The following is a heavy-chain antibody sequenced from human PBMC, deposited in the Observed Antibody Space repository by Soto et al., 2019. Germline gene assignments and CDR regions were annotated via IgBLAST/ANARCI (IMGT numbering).Heavy chain of an antibody. CDR2: IYYSGGT. V-gene: IGHV4-30-4*01. D-gene: IGHD3-10*01. J-gene: IGHJ4*02. CDR1: GGSISSGDYY. Sequence: PSETLSLTCTVSGGSISSGDYYWSWIRQPPGKGLEWIGYIYYSGGTYYNPSLKSRVTISLDTSKNQFSLKLTSVTAADTAVYYCARDSSFGEPFDYWGQGTLVTVS. CDR3: ARDSSFGEPFDY.